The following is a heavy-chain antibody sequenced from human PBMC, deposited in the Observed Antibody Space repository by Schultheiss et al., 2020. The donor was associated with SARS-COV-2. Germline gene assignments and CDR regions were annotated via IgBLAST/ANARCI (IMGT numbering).Heavy chain of an antibody. D-gene: IGHD4-11*01. CDR3: ARARRMTTAKGDAFDI. CDR2: ISAYNGNT. Sequence: ASVKVSCKASGYTFTGYYMHWVRQAPGQGLEWMGWISAYNGNTNYAQKLQGRVTMTRDTSTSTVYMELNSLRAEDTAVYYCARARRMTTAKGDAFDIWGQGTMVTVSS. J-gene: IGHJ3*02. V-gene: IGHV1-18*04. CDR1: GYTFTGYY.